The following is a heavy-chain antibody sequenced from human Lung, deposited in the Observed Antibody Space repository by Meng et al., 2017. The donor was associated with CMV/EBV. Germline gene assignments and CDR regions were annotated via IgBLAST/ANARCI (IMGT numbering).Heavy chain of an antibody. CDR3: ARNLMVRGLFITAGNYYGLDV. V-gene: IGHV3-30*04. CDR2: ISYDGSNK. J-gene: IGHJ6*02. Sequence: SCAVSGFTFSSYAMHWVRQAPGKGLEWVALISYDGSNKYYADSVKGRFTISRDNSKSTLYLQMNSLRAEDTAVYYCARNLMVRGLFITAGNYYGLDVXGQGXTVTVSS. D-gene: IGHD3-10*01. CDR1: GFTFSSYA.